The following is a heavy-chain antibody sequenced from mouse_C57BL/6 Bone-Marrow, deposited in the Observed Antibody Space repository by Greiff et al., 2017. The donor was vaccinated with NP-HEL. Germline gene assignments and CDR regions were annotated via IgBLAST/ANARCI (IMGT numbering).Heavy chain of an antibody. J-gene: IGHJ3*01. CDR1: GYTFTSYW. V-gene: IGHV1-64*01. CDR2: IHPNSGST. Sequence: VQLQQPGAELVKPGASVKLSCKASGYTFTSYWMHWVKQRPGQGLEWIGMIHPNSGSTNYNEKFKSKATLTVDKSSSTAYMQLSSLTSEDSAVYYCASHYYGSSLAWFAYWGQGTLVTVSA. CDR3: ASHYYGSSLAWFAY. D-gene: IGHD1-1*01.